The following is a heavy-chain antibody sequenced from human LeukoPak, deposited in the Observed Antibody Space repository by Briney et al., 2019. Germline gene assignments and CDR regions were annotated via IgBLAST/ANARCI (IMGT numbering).Heavy chain of an antibody. V-gene: IGHV3-9*01. D-gene: IGHD4-17*01. J-gene: IGHJ4*02. CDR2: ISWNSGSI. CDR3: AKGGTVTTNYYFDS. CDR1: GLTFDDYA. Sequence: PGGSLRLSCAASGLTFDDYAMHWVRQAPGKGLEWVSGISWNSGSIGYADSVKGRITISRDNAKRSLYLQMNSLRAEDTALYYCAKGGTVTTNYYFDSWGQGTLVTVSS.